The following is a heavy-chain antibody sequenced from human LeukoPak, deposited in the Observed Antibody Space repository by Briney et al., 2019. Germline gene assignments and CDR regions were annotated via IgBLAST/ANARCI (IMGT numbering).Heavy chain of an antibody. V-gene: IGHV3-48*03. CDR1: GFGFSNSH. D-gene: IGHD1-26*01. CDR3: ARLGGNLSK. CDR2: ISRRDGGT. J-gene: IGHJ4*02. Sequence: GGSLRLSCVASGFGFSNSHMNWVRQAPGKGLDWVAYISRRDGGTYYADSVKGRFTISRGDAKNSVYLQMNTLKAEDTAVYYCARLGGNLSKWGQGIQVTVSS.